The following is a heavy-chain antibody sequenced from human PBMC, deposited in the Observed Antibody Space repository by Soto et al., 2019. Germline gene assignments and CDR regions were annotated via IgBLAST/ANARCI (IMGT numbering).Heavy chain of an antibody. CDR3: ARMSYFYDKWYFDL. D-gene: IGHD3-22*01. CDR1: GASINNNDSY. Sequence: QLQESGPGLVMPSQTLSLTCTVSGASINNNDSYWSWIRQTPGKGLEWIGYVYYSGSTDYIPPLKSRLSMSIDKSQNQFTLKLNSVTAADTATYYCARMSYFYDKWYFDLWGRGTLVTVSS. V-gene: IGHV4-30-4*01. CDR2: VYYSGST. J-gene: IGHJ2*01.